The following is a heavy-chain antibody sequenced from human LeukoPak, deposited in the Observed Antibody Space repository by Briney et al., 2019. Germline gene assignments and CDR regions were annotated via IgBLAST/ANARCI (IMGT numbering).Heavy chain of an antibody. D-gene: IGHD2-21*01. CDR2: IYYSGST. J-gene: IGHJ4*02. CDR3: ARQIGRGLWAFDY. CDR1: GGSITIADYW. V-gene: IGHV4-39*01. Sequence: SETLSLTCTVSGGSITIADYWWAWIRQPPGKGLEWTASIYYSGSTHYNPALKSRVYISVDTSKSQFSLKLSSVTAADTAVYYCARQIGRGLWAFDYWGQGTLVTVSS.